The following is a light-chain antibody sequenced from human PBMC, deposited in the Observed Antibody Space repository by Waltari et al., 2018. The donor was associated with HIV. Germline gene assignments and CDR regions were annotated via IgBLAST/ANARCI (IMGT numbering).Light chain of an antibody. CDR3: QVWDSSSDNLVV. CDR1: NIGTKS. V-gene: IGLV3-21*02. Sequence: SYVVTQPPSVSVAPGQTARITCGGNNIGTKSVQWYQQKPGQAPVLVFYEDSDRPSGIPERFSGSNSGNTATLTISRVEAGDEADYHCQVWDSSSDNLVVFGGGTKLTVL. CDR2: EDS. J-gene: IGLJ2*01.